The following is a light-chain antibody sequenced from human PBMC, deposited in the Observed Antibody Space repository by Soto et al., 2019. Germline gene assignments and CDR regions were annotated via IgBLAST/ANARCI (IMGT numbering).Light chain of an antibody. CDR2: EGS. CDR1: SSDVGSYNL. V-gene: IGLV2-23*01. J-gene: IGLJ2*01. CDR3: CSSAGSSIVV. Sequence: QSALTQPASVSGSPGQSITISCTGTSSDVGSYNLVSWYQQHPGKAPKLMIYEGSKRPSGVSNRFSGSKSGNTASLTISGLQAEDEADYYCCSSAGSSIVVFGGGTKLTVL.